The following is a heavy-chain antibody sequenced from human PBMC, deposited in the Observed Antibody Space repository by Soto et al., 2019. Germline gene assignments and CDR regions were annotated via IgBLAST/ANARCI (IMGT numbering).Heavy chain of an antibody. Sequence: GASVKVSCKVPGYNLTELSMHWVRQAPGKGLEWMGGFDPEDGETIYAQKFQGRVTMTEDTSTDTAYMELSSLRSEDTAVYYCATRRSYDYIWGSYRPAYFDYWGQGTLVTVSS. CDR1: GYNLTELS. CDR3: ATRRSYDYIWGSYRPAYFDY. CDR2: FDPEDGET. J-gene: IGHJ4*02. V-gene: IGHV1-24*01. D-gene: IGHD3-16*02.